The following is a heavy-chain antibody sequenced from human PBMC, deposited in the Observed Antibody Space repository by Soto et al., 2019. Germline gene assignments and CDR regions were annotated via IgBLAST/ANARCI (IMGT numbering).Heavy chain of an antibody. CDR1: GGTFSSYT. V-gene: IGHV1-69*02. CDR3: ARLHETYYCDSSGYP. J-gene: IGHJ4*02. D-gene: IGHD3-22*01. Sequence: QVQLVQSGAEVKKPGSWVKVSCKASGGTFSSYTISWVRQAPGQGLEWMGRIIPILGIANYAQKFQGRVTITADKSTSTAYMELSSLRSEDTAVYYCARLHETYYCDSSGYPWGQGTLVTVSS. CDR2: IIPILGIA.